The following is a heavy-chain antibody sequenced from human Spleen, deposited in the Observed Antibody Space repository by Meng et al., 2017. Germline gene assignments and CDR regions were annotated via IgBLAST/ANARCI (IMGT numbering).Heavy chain of an antibody. V-gene: IGHV4-39*01. Sequence: QPQLQESGPGLGKPSETLSLTCSVSGDSIGSRDSYWGWIRQSPGKGLEWIGSIGHSGFTYYTPSLESRVTVSVDTSRSQFSLELTSVTAADTAVYYCVRSRAWVRTGFDPWGQGTLVTVSS. D-gene: IGHD1/OR15-1a*01. CDR2: IGHSGFT. CDR3: VRSRAWVRTGFDP. J-gene: IGHJ5*02. CDR1: GDSIGSRDSY.